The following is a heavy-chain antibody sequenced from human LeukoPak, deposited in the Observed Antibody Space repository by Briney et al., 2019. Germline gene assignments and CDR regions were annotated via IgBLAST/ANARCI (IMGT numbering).Heavy chain of an antibody. V-gene: IGHV3-23*01. D-gene: IGHD2-15*01. J-gene: IGHJ3*02. CDR2: ISGSGGST. CDR3: VPIEVVVAAHDAFDI. Sequence: GGSLRLSCAASGFTFSSYAMSWVRQAPGKGLEWVSAISGSGGSTYYADSVKGRFTVSRDNSKNTLYLQMNSLRAEDTAVYYCVPIEVVVAAHDAFDIWGQGTMVTVSS. CDR1: GFTFSSYA.